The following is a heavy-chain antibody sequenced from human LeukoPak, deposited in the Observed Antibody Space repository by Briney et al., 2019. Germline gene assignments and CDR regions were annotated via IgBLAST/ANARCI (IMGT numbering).Heavy chain of an antibody. D-gene: IGHD2-15*01. CDR1: GFTFSSYW. V-gene: IGHV3-7*01. CDR2: IKQDGSEK. J-gene: IGHJ4*02. CDR3: ARPPNHCSGGTCYFPFDC. Sequence: PGGSLRLSCAASGFTFSSYWMSWVRQAPGKGLEWVANIKQDGSEKYYVDSVNGRFTISRDNAKNSLYLQMNSLRVEDTAVYCCARPPNHCSGGTCYFPFDCWGQGTLVTVSS.